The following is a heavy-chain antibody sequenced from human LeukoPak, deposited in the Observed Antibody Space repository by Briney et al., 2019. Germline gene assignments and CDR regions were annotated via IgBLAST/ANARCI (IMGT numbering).Heavy chain of an antibody. J-gene: IGHJ6*03. V-gene: IGHV4-59*01. CDR3: AGALRGYYMDV. D-gene: IGHD3-10*01. CDR2: IYHSGNT. Sequence: SETLSLTCTVSGGSISSYYWSWIRQPPGKGLEWIGYIYHSGNTNYNPSLKSRVTISVDTSKNQFSLKLTSVTAADTAVYHCAGALRGYYMDVWGKGTTVTVSS. CDR1: GGSISSYY.